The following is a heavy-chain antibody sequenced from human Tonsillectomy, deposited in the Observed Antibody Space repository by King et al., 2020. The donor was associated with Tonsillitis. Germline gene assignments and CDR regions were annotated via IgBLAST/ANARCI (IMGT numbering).Heavy chain of an antibody. D-gene: IGHD3-22*01. J-gene: IGHJ4*02. CDR3: ARLELGYYDSSGYYKNYFDY. V-gene: IGHV5-10-1*03. CDR1: GYSFTSYW. CDR2: SDPSDSYT. Sequence: VQLVESGAEVKKPGESLRISCKGSGYSFTSYWISWVRQMPGKGLEWMGRSDPSDSYTNYSPSFQGHVTISADKSISTAYLQWSSLKASDTAMYYCARLELGYYDSSGYYKNYFDYWGQGTLVTVSS.